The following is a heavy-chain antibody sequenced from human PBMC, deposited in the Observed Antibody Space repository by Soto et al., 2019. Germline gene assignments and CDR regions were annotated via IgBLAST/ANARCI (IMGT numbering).Heavy chain of an antibody. CDR2: ISYDGGNK. Sequence: GGSLRLSCAASGFTFISYHMHWVRQAPCKGLEWVAVISYDGGNKYYADSVKGRFTISRDNSKNMLYLQMNSLRTEDTAVYYCAKDVSGSSYWGQGTLVTVSS. V-gene: IGHV3-30-3*01. D-gene: IGHD5-12*01. CDR3: AKDVSGSSY. CDR1: GFTFISYH. J-gene: IGHJ4*02.